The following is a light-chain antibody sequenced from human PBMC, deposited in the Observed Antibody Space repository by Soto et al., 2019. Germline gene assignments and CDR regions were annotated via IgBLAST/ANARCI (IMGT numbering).Light chain of an antibody. J-gene: IGKJ5*01. CDR2: AAS. CDR1: QSISSH. V-gene: IGKV1-39*01. Sequence: DIQITKSPSSLSASVGDRVTITCRASQSISSHLNWYQQKPGKAPKLLIYAASSLQSGVPSRFSGSGSGTDFTLTISSLQPEDFATYYCQQSYSTLAITFGQGTRLEIK. CDR3: QQSYSTLAIT.